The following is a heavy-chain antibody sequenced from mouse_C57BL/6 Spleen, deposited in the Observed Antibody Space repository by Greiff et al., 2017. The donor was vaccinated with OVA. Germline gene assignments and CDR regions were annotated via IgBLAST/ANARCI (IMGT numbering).Heavy chain of an antibody. D-gene: IGHD1-2*01. J-gene: IGHJ2*01. CDR2: IDPSDSET. V-gene: IGHV1-52*01. CDR3: AREERGHYYYFDY. CDR1: GYTFTSYW. Sequence: QVQLQQPGAELVRPGSSVKLSCKASGYTFTSYWMHWVKQRPIQGLEWIGNIDPSDSETHYNQKFKDKATLTVDKSSSTAYMQLSSLTSEDSAGYYCAREERGHYYYFDYWGQGTTLTVSS.